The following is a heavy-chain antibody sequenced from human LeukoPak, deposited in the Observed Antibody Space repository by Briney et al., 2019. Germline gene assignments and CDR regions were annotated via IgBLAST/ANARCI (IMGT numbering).Heavy chain of an antibody. CDR1: GYTFTSYG. CDR2: ISAYNGNT. Sequence: GASVKVSCKASGYTFTSYGISWVRQAPGQGLEWMGWISAYNGNTNYAQKLQGRVTMTTDTSTSTAYMELRSLRSDDTAVYYCARDTNGDCGFSAYYYYYGMDVWGQGTTVTVSS. D-gene: IGHD2-21*02. CDR3: ARDTNGDCGFSAYYYYYGMDV. V-gene: IGHV1-18*01. J-gene: IGHJ6*02.